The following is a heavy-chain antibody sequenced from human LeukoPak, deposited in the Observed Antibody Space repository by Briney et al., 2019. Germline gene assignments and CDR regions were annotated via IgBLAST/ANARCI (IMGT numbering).Heavy chain of an antibody. V-gene: IGHV3-30*03. D-gene: IGHD2-2*01. CDR1: GFTFSSYG. CDR2: ISYDGSNK. J-gene: IGHJ4*02. CDR3: ARAKGDPVVPAAMLDY. Sequence: PGRSLRLSCAASGFTFSSYGMHWVRQAPGKGLEWVAVISYDGSNKYYADSVKGRFTISRDNSKNTLYLQMNSLRAEDTAVYYCARAKGDPVVPAAMLDYWGQGTLVTVSS.